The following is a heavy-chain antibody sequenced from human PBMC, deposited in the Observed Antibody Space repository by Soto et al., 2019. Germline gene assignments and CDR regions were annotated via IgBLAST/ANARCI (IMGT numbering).Heavy chain of an antibody. CDR1: GGTFSSYA. J-gene: IGHJ4*02. CDR3: ASSYESDQTFDY. D-gene: IGHD5-18*01. CDR2: IIPIFGTA. Sequence: ASVKVSCNASGGTFSSYAISWVRQAPGQGLEWMGGIIPIFGTANYAQKFQGRVTITADESTSTAYMELSSLRSEDTAVYYCASSYESDQTFDYWGQGTLVTVSS. V-gene: IGHV1-69*13.